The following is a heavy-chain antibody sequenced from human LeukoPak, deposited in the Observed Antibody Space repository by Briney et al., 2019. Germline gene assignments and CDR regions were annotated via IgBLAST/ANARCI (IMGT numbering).Heavy chain of an antibody. D-gene: IGHD5-12*01. CDR3: ARGSFDYSGYLGVDAFDI. J-gene: IGHJ3*02. CDR2: IYHSGIT. CDR1: GYSISSGYY. Sequence: SETLSLTCTVSGYSISSGYYWGWIRQPPGKGLEWIGSIYHSGITYYNPSLKRRVTISVDTSKNQFSLKLSSVPAADTAVYYCARGSFDYSGYLGVDAFDIWGQGTMVTVSS. V-gene: IGHV4-38-2*02.